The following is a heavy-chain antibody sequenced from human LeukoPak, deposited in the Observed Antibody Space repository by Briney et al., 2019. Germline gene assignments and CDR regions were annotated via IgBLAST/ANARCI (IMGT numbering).Heavy chain of an antibody. J-gene: IGHJ5*02. CDR3: VRAHHPGGWFDP. CDR1: GFTFSDYY. CDR2: INQDGGEI. Sequence: GGSLRLSCAASGFTFSDYYMSWIRQAPGKGLEWVASINQDGGEIHYVDSVKGRFTISRDNAKNSLYLQTNSLTAEDTAVHYCVRAHHPGGWFDPWGQGTLVTVSS. D-gene: IGHD3-10*01. V-gene: IGHV3-7*04.